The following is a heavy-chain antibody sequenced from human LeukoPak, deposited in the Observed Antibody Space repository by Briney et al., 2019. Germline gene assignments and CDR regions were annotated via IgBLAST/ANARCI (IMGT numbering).Heavy chain of an antibody. J-gene: IGHJ3*02. CDR3: ARDLPQTDAFDI. Sequence: ASVTVSCKASGYTFTSYGISWLRQGPGQGLELMGLISAYYGNTNYAQKLQGRVTMTTDTSTSTAYMELRSLRSDDTSVYYCARDLPQTDAFDIWGQGTMVTVSS. V-gene: IGHV1-18*01. CDR2: ISAYYGNT. CDR1: GYTFTSYG.